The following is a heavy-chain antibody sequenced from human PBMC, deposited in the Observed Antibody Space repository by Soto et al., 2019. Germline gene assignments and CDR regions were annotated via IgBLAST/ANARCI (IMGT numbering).Heavy chain of an antibody. CDR1: GGTFSSYT. D-gene: IGHD3-22*01. V-gene: IGHV1-69*02. CDR2: IIPILGIA. Sequence: QVQLVQSGAEVKKPGSSVKVSCKASGGTFSSYTISWVRQAPGQGLEWMGRIIPILGIANYAQKFKGRVTITAYKSASTAYMELSSLRSEDTAVYYCARETGTMIVEQWGQGTLVTVSS. CDR3: ARETGTMIVEQ. J-gene: IGHJ4*02.